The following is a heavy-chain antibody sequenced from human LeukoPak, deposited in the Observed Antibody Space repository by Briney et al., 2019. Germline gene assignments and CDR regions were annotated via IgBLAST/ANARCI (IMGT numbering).Heavy chain of an antibody. CDR3: ARLQLVRGDYYGLDV. CDR1: GGSFSGYY. V-gene: IGHV4-34*01. J-gene: IGHJ6*02. Sequence: SETLSLTCAVYGGSFSGYYWSWIRQPPGKGLEWIGEINHSGSTNYNPSLKSRVTISVDTSKNQFSLKLSSVTAADTAVYYCARLQLVRGDYYGLDVWGQGTTVTVSS. CDR2: INHSGST. D-gene: IGHD6-13*01.